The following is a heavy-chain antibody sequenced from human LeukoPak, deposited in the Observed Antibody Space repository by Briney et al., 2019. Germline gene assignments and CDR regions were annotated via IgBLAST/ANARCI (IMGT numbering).Heavy chain of an antibody. CDR2: ISSSGSTI. D-gene: IGHD3-3*01. J-gene: IGHJ4*02. V-gene: IGHV3-11*04. CDR1: GFTFSDYY. CDR3: ARVGAMHYDFWSGYYPIDY. Sequence: AGGSLRLSYAASGFTFSDYYMSWIRQAPGKGLEWVSYISSSGSTIYYADSVKGRFTISRDNAKNSLYLQMNSLRAEDTAVYYCARVGAMHYDFWSGYYPIDYWGQGTLVTVSS.